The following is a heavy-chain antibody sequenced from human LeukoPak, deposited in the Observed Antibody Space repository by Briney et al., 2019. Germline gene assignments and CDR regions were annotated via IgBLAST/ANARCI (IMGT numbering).Heavy chain of an antibody. D-gene: IGHD4-23*01. J-gene: IGHJ4*02. CDR1: GFTFSSYW. CDR3: ARDPATTVVTLDY. Sequence: GGSLRLSCAAPGFTFSSYWMSWVRQAPGKGLEWVANIKQDGSEKYYVDSVKGRFTISRDNAKNSLYLQMNSLRAEDTAVYYCARDPATTVVTLDYWGQGTLVTVSS. CDR2: IKQDGSEK. V-gene: IGHV3-7*01.